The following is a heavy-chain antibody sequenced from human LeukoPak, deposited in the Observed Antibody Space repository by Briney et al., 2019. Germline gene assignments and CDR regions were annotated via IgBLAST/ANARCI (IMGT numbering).Heavy chain of an antibody. J-gene: IGHJ4*02. D-gene: IGHD6-19*01. Sequence: GGSLRLSCAASGFTFRSYAMSWVRQAPGKGLEWVSLIKGNGGSTYYADSVKGRFTISRDDSKNTLYLQMTSLRGDDTAVYYCAKDQGHSSGWPIFDCWGQGTLVTVSS. CDR3: AKDQGHSSGWPIFDC. V-gene: IGHV3-23*01. CDR1: GFTFRSYA. CDR2: IKGNGGST.